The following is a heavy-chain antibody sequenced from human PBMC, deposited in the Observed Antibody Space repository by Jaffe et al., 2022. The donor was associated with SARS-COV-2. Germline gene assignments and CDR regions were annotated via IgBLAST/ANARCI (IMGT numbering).Heavy chain of an antibody. CDR2: INSDGDYT. J-gene: IGHJ4*02. Sequence: EVQLVESGGDLVQPGGSLRLSCAASGFIFNTYWMHWVRQAPGKGLVWVSRINSDGDYTSYADSVKGRFTISRDNAKNTLYLQMNSLTAEDTALYYCARGSYGDSDYWGQGTLVSVSS. V-gene: IGHV3-74*01. CDR3: ARGSYGDSDY. D-gene: IGHD4-17*01. CDR1: GFIFNTYW.